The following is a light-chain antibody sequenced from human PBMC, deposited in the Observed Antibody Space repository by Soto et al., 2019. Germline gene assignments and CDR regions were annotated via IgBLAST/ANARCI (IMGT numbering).Light chain of an antibody. CDR1: SSNLGTGYD. J-gene: IGLJ2*01. CDR2: ENN. Sequence: QSVLTQPPSVSGAPGQRVTISCTGSSSNLGTGYDVHWYQFLPETPPKLLIFENNNRPSGVPDRFSGSRSATSASLAITGLEADDEADYYCQSYDSSLSAPIFGGGTKLTVL. CDR3: QSYDSSLSAPI. V-gene: IGLV1-40*01.